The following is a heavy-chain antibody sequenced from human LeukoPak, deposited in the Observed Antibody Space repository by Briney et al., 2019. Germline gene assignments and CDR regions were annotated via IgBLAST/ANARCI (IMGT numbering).Heavy chain of an antibody. Sequence: ASVKVSCKASGYSFTSNYIHWVRQAPGQGLEWMGMIYPRDGSTSYAQKFQGRVTVTRDTSTSTVHMELSGLRAEDKAVYYCARDQEALDYWGQGTLVTVSS. CDR3: ARDQEALDY. CDR2: IYPRDGST. J-gene: IGHJ4*02. CDR1: GYSFTSNY. V-gene: IGHV1-46*01.